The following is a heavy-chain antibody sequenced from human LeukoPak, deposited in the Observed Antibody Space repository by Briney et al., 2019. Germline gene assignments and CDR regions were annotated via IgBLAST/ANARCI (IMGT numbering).Heavy chain of an antibody. Sequence: GASVKVSCKVSGYTLTELSMHWVRQAPGKGLEWMGGFDPEDGETIYAQKFQGRATMTEDTSTDTAYMELSSLRSEDTAVYYCATRPVKYYYDSSGYRLDAFDIWGQGTMVTVSS. CDR1: GYTLTELS. D-gene: IGHD3-22*01. CDR2: FDPEDGET. J-gene: IGHJ3*02. V-gene: IGHV1-24*01. CDR3: ATRPVKYYYDSSGYRLDAFDI.